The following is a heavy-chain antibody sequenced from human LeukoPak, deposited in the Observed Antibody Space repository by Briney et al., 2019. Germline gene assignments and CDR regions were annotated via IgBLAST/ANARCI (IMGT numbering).Heavy chain of an antibody. CDR1: GFTFSSYA. J-gene: IGHJ6*02. CDR2: ISYDGSNK. Sequence: GGSLRLSCAASGFTFSSYAMHWVRQAPGKGLEWVAGISYDGSNKYYADSVKGRFTISRDNAKNTLYMQMNRLRAEDTAVYYCARDHSGYCSGGSCYGRAYYYYGMDVWGQGTTVTVSS. D-gene: IGHD2-15*01. V-gene: IGHV3-30-3*01. CDR3: ARDHSGYCSGGSCYGRAYYYYGMDV.